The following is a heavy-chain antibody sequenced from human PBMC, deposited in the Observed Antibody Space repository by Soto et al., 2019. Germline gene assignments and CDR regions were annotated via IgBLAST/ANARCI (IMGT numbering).Heavy chain of an antibody. Sequence: TLSLTCTVSGGSISSYYWSWIRQPPGKGLEWIGYIYYSGSTNYNPSLKSRVTISVDTSKNQFSLKLSSVTAADTAVYYCAREGLVVVPASASSHDAFEIWGQGTMVTVSS. D-gene: IGHD2-2*01. CDR3: AREGLVVVPASASSHDAFEI. J-gene: IGHJ3*02. V-gene: IGHV4-59*01. CDR2: IYYSGST. CDR1: GGSISSYY.